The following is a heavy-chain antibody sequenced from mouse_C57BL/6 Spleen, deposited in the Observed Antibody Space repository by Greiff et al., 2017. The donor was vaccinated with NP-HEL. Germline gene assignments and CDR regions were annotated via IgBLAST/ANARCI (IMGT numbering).Heavy chain of an antibody. CDR1: GYSFTDYN. J-gene: IGHJ2*01. D-gene: IGHD2-1*01. Sequence: VQLQQSGPELVKPGASVKISCKASGYSFTDYNMNWVKQSNGKSLEWIGVITPNYGTTSYNQKFKGNATLTVDQSSSTAYMQLNSLTSEDSAVYYCARSAIYYGNHAFDYWGQGTTLTVSS. CDR3: ARSAIYYGNHAFDY. V-gene: IGHV1-39*01. CDR2: ITPNYGTT.